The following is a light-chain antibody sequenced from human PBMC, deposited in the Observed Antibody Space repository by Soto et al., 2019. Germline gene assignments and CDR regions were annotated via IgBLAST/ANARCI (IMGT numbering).Light chain of an antibody. CDR1: QSVNKW. J-gene: IGKJ5*01. Sequence: DIQMTKSPSTLSASVGDRVTISCRASQSVNKWLAWFQQKPGKVPKLLIFDASTLQTGVPSRFSGSGSGSEFNFTITGLQPDDFATYFCQQYNTYATFGQGTRLEIK. CDR2: DAS. CDR3: QQYNTYAT. V-gene: IGKV1-5*01.